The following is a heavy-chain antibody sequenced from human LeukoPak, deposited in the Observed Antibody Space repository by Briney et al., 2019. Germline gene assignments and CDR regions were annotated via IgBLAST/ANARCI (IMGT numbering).Heavy chain of an antibody. CDR3: ARGSPPYYYDSSGSHGAFDI. J-gene: IGHJ3*02. CDR2: IKHSGST. D-gene: IGHD3-22*01. Sequence: PSETLSLTCAVYGGSFSGYYWSWIRQPPGKGLEWIGEIKHSGSTNYNPSLKSRVTISVDTSKNQFSLKLSSVTAADTAVYYCARGSPPYYYDSSGSHGAFDIWGQGTMVTVSS. CDR1: GGSFSGYY. V-gene: IGHV4-34*01.